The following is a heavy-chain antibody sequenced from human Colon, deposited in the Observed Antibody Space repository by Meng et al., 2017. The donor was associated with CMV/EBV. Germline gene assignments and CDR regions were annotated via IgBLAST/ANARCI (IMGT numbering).Heavy chain of an antibody. Sequence: TLTESCPRLVHPPQTLTLSGTSSGFSRTTTGAGVAWVRQPPGKAPELLALIHWDDDKRYSPSLKNRLNITKDTSKNQVVLSMTDLDPADTGTFYCARHSLTILTDWGQGALVTVSS. CDR3: ARHSLTILTD. V-gene: IGHV2-5*02. CDR1: GFSRTTTGAG. J-gene: IGHJ4*02. CDR2: IHWDDDK. D-gene: IGHD2-8*02.